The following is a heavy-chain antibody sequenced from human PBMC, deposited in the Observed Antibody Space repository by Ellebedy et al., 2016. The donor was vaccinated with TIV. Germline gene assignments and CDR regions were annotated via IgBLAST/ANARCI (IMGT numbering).Heavy chain of an antibody. D-gene: IGHD5-18*01. Sequence: SEPLSLTCTVPGGSISSYYWSWIRQPPEKGREWIAYFNFIGSTYSNPTLKSRVTISANTSKNQFSLKLSPVTAADTAVYYCARHSRYNYGYLAAPRNYYFDNWGQGTLVTVSS. V-gene: IGHV4-59*08. J-gene: IGHJ4*02. CDR2: FNFIGST. CDR3: ARHSRYNYGYLAAPRNYYFDN. CDR1: GGSISSYY.